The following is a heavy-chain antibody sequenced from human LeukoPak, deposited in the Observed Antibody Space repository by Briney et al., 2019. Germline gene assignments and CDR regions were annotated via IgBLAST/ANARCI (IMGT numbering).Heavy chain of an antibody. CDR3: ARSSGWYSELDY. D-gene: IGHD6-19*01. Sequence: GSVKVSCKASGYTFTSYAMHWVRQAPGQRLEWMGWINAGNGNTKYSQKFQGRVTITRDTSTSTVYMELSSLRSEDTAVYSCARSSGWYSELDYWGQGTLVTVSS. J-gene: IGHJ4*02. V-gene: IGHV1-3*01. CDR1: GYTFTSYA. CDR2: INAGNGNT.